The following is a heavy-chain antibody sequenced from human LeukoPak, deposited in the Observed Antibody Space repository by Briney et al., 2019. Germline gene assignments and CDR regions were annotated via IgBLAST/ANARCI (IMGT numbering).Heavy chain of an antibody. Sequence: ASVKVSCKASGYTFTSYGISWVRQATGQGLEWLGWISAYNGNTNYAQKLQGRVTMTTDTSTSTAYMELRSLRSDDTAVYYCATSRDHYYDSSGYYYVYDYFDYWGQGTLVTVSS. CDR3: ATSRDHYYDSSGYYYVYDYFDY. D-gene: IGHD3-22*01. J-gene: IGHJ4*02. V-gene: IGHV1-18*01. CDR1: GYTFTSYG. CDR2: ISAYNGNT.